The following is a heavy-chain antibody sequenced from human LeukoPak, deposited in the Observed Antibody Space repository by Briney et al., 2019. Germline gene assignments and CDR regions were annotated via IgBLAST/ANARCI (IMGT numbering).Heavy chain of an antibody. J-gene: IGHJ4*02. CDR3: ARHDCSSTSCYDAY. Sequence: SETLSLTCTVSGGSISSYYWSWIRQPPGKGPEWIGYIYYSGSTNYNPSLKSRVTISVDTSKNQFSLKLSSVTAADTAVYYCARHDCSSTSCYDAYWGQGTLVTVSS. CDR1: GGSISSYY. CDR2: IYYSGST. D-gene: IGHD2-2*01. V-gene: IGHV4-59*08.